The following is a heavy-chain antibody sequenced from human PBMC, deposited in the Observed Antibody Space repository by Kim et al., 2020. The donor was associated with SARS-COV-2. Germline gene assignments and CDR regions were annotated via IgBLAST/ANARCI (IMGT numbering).Heavy chain of an antibody. CDR3: ASPYGPSSGDY. J-gene: IGHJ4*02. Sequence: SETLSLTCTVSGGSISSSSYYWGWIRQPPGKGLEWIGSIYYSGSTYYNPSLKSRVTISVDTSKNQFSLKLSSVTAADTAVYYCASPYGPSSGDYWGQGTLVTVSS. D-gene: IGHD3-10*01. CDR1: GGSISSSSYY. V-gene: IGHV4-39*01. CDR2: IYYSGST.